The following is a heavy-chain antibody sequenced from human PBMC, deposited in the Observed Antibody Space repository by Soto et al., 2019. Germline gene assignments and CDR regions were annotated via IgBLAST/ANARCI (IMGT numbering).Heavy chain of an antibody. D-gene: IGHD1-1*01. Sequence: VGSLRLSGAASGFTFTSYAMSWVRQAPGRGLEWVACIIGSGTDTSYKDSVKGRFIISRDNSNNLLYLQMTSLRAEDTATYYCARDGLWTQGFTSDWNPFDYWGRGTLVTVSS. CDR1: GFTFTSYA. CDR2: IIGSGTDT. V-gene: IGHV3-23*01. CDR3: ARDGLWTQGFTSDWNPFDY. J-gene: IGHJ4*02.